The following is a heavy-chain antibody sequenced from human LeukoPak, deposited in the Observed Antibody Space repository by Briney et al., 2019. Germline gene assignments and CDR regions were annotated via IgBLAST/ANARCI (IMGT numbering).Heavy chain of an antibody. CDR3: ASGLNKAAGEEVRDY. Sequence: GGSLRLSCAASGFIVSSNYMSWVRQAPGKGLEWVSVIYSGGSTYYADSVKGRFTISRDNSKNTLYLQMNSLRAEDTAVYYCASGLNKAAGEEVRDYWGQGTLVTVSS. CDR1: GFIVSSNY. V-gene: IGHV3-53*01. CDR2: IYSGGST. J-gene: IGHJ4*02. D-gene: IGHD6-13*01.